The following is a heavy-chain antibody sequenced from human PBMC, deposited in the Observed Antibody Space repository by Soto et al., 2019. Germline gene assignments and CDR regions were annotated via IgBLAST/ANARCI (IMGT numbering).Heavy chain of an antibody. CDR2: ITPILGIA. V-gene: IGHV1-69*02. CDR1: GGTFSSYT. D-gene: IGHD3-22*01. Sequence: QVQLVQSGAEVKKPGSSVKVSCKASGGTFSSYTISWVRQAPGQGLEWMGRITPILGIANYAQKFQGRVTITADKSTRTAYMELSSLRSEDTAVNYCARGWYYDSSGYLNWFDPWGQGTLVTVSS. CDR3: ARGWYYDSSGYLNWFDP. J-gene: IGHJ5*02.